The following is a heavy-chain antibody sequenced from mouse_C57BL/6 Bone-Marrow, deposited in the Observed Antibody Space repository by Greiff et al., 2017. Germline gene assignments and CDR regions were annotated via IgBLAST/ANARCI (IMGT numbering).Heavy chain of an antibody. CDR1: GFTFSSYG. CDR3: ERGGLRAAWFAY. D-gene: IGHD1-1*01. V-gene: IGHV5-6*01. CDR2: ISSGGSYT. J-gene: IGHJ3*01. Sequence: EVKVVESGGDLVKPGGSLKLSCAASGFTFSSYGMSWVRQTPDKRLEWVATISSGGSYTYYPDSVKGRFTISRDNAKNTLYLQMSSLKSEDTAMYYCERGGLRAAWFAYWGQGTLVTVSA.